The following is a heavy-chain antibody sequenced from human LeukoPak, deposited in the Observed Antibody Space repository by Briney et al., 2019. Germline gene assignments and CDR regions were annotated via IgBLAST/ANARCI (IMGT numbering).Heavy chain of an antibody. CDR3: GEVAACESGDCYGVFDY. D-gene: IGHD2-21*02. J-gene: IGHJ4*02. V-gene: IGHV3-23*01. Sequence: PGGSLRLSCAASGFTFNSYSLSWVCQAPGKGLEWVSVISGSARTTYYADSVKGRFTISRDKSTNTLFLQMNSLRAEDTAGYDFGEVAACESGDCYGVFDYWGQGTLVTVSS. CDR1: GFTFNSYS. CDR2: ISGSARTT.